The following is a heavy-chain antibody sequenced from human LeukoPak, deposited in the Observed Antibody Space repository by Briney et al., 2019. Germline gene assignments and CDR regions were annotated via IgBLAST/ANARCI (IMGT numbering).Heavy chain of an antibody. CDR1: GYTFTSYG. CDR2: ISAYNGST. CDR3: ARAVDSSGYYPHNWFDP. J-gene: IGHJ5*02. Sequence: ASVKVSCKASGYTFTSYGISWVRQAPGQGLEWMGWISAYNGSTNYAQKLQGRVTMTTDTSTSTAYMELRSLRSDDTAVYYCARAVDSSGYYPHNWFDPWGQGTLVTVSS. V-gene: IGHV1-18*01. D-gene: IGHD3-22*01.